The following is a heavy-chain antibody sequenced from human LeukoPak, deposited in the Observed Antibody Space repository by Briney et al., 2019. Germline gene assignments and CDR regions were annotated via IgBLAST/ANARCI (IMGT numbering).Heavy chain of an antibody. D-gene: IGHD2-15*01. CDR1: GYTFTGYY. J-gene: IGHJ6*02. CDR3: ARDWRIGYCSGGSCSGMDV. V-gene: IGHV1-2*02. CDR2: INPNSGGT. Sequence: GASVKVSCKASGYTFTGYYMHWVRQAPGQGLEWMGWINPNSGGTNYAQKFQGRVTMTRDTSISTAYMELSRLRSDDTAVYHCARDWRIGYCSGGSCSGMDVWGQGTTVTVSS.